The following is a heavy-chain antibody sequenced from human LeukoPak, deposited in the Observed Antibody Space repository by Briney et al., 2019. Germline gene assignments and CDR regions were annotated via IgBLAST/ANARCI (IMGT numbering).Heavy chain of an antibody. J-gene: IGHJ6*03. V-gene: IGHV4-34*01. CDR3: ARQRRVRGAKEVYYYYYYYMDV. D-gene: IGHD3-10*01. CDR2: INHSGST. Sequence: SETLSLTCTVYGWSFSGYYWSWIRQPPGKGLEWIGEINHSGSTNYNPSLKSRVTISVDTAKNQFSLKLSSVTAADTAVYYCARQRRVRGAKEVYYYYYYYMDVWGKGTTVTISS. CDR1: GWSFSGYY.